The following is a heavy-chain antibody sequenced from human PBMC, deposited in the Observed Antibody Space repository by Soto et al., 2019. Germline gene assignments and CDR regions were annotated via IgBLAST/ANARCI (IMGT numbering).Heavy chain of an antibody. CDR2: ISAYNGNT. J-gene: IGHJ4*02. CDR3: ARAYYYDSSGYPKPYYFDY. D-gene: IGHD3-22*01. V-gene: IGHV1-18*04. CDR1: GYTFTSYG. Sequence: ASVKVSCKASGYTFTSYGISWVRQAAGQGLEWMGWISAYNGNTNYAQKLQGRVTMTTDTSTSTAYMELRSLRSDDTAVYYCARAYYYDSSGYPKPYYFDYWGQGTLVTVSS.